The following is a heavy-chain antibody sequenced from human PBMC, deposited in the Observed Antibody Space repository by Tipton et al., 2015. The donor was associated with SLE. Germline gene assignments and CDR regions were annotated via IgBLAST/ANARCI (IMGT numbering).Heavy chain of an antibody. V-gene: IGHV4-38-2*02. CDR2: IHHSGIT. Sequence: LRLSCAASGFIFSSYAMSWVRQVPGKGLEWTGTIHHSGITYYNPSLKSRVTISVDTSKNQFSLKLRSVTAADTAVYYCAREYSGYDYRTFDHWGQGTLVTVSS. D-gene: IGHD5-12*01. CDR1: GFIFSSYA. CDR3: AREYSGYDYRTFDH. J-gene: IGHJ4*02.